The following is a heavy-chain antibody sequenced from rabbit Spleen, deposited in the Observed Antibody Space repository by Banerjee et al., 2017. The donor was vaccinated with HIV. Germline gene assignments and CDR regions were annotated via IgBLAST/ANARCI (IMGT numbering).Heavy chain of an antibody. Sequence: QSLEESGGGLVKPGASLTLTCKASGFSLNSGYDMCWVRQGPGKGLEWITSIYAGSSGSTYYASWAKGRFTISKTSSTTVTLQMTSLTVADTATYFCARDGAGGSGDYEDYYFKLWGPGTLVTVS. D-gene: IGHD1-1*01. V-gene: IGHV1S40*01. CDR2: IYAGSSGST. J-gene: IGHJ4*01. CDR1: GFSLNSGYD. CDR3: ARDGAGGSGDYEDYYFKL.